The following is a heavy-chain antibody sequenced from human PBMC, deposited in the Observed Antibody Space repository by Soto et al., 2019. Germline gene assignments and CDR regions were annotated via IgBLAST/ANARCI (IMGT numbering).Heavy chain of an antibody. CDR1: GLTFRSDS. CDR3: ARGVASSD. D-gene: IGHD5-12*01. CDR2: IIPISRTP. Sequence: HVQLVQSEAEVKKPGSSVKVSCKSSGLTFRSDSISWVRQAPGQGLEWMGGIIPISRTPTYAQKFQGRVTISADESTRTAYMEVTSLTFEDTAVYYCARGVASSDWGQGTLVTVSS. J-gene: IGHJ4*02. V-gene: IGHV1-69*01.